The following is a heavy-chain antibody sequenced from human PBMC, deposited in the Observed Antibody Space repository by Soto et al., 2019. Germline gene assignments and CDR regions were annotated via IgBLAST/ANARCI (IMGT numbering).Heavy chain of an antibody. V-gene: IGHV1-46*01. J-gene: IGHJ3*02. CDR2: FNPASGNT. CDR3: ATVEGAFDI. Sequence: GASVKVSCKTSGYTFTHYYIHWVRQAPGQGLEWLGSFNPASGNTNYAQDFQGRVTMTVDTSTTTAYMELSSLRAEDTAVYYCATVEGAFDIWGQGTMVTVSS. CDR1: GYTFTHYY.